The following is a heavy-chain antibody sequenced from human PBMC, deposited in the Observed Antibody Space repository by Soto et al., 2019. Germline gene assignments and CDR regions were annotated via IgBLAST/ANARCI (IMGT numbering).Heavy chain of an antibody. Sequence: QVQLQESGPGLVKPSETLSLTCTVSGGSISSYYWSWIRQPPGKGLEWIGYIYYSGSTSYNPSLKSRVTISVDTSKNQFSRKLSSVTAADTAVYYCARESTPYYYGEGAFDIWGQGTMVTVSS. CDR2: IYYSGST. CDR3: ARESTPYYYGEGAFDI. D-gene: IGHD3-10*01. V-gene: IGHV4-59*01. J-gene: IGHJ3*02. CDR1: GGSISSYY.